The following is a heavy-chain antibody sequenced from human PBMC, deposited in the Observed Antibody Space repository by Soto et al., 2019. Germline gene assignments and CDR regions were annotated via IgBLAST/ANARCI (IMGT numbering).Heavy chain of an antibody. CDR1: GGSISSGDYY. D-gene: IGHD3-16*02. J-gene: IGHJ5*02. CDR2: IYSSENT. Sequence: QVQLQESGPGLMKPSQTLSLTCTVSGGSISSGDYYWSWIRQPPGKGLEWIGYIYSSENTYYNPSRKIRGTISVDTSKNHFSLKLTSVTAADTAVYYCARFSPKSGGSYRYSGNWFDPWGQGTLVTVSS. CDR3: ARFSPKSGGSYRYSGNWFDP. V-gene: IGHV4-30-4*01.